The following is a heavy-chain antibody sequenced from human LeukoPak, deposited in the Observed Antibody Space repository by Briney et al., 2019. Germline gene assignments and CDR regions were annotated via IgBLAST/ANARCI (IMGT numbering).Heavy chain of an antibody. CDR3: ARDDNWGFDY. CDR1: GFIFSDYS. CDR2: IGGSTSTI. J-gene: IGHJ4*02. Sequence: PGRSLRLSCAASGFIFSDYSMNWVRQAPGKGLEWVSYIGGSTSTISYADSVKGRFTISRDNATNSLYLQMDTLRAEDTAVYYCARDDNWGFDYWGQGILVAVSS. V-gene: IGHV3-48*01. D-gene: IGHD7-27*01.